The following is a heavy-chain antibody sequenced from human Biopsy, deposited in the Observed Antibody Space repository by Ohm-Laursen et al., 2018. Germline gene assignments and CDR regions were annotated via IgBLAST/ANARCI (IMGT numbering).Heavy chain of an antibody. CDR3: ARGSNEYGGLYFPH. CDR2: ISHTGYT. CDR1: GGPFTGHY. Sequence: SETLSLTRTVSGGPFTGHYWTWIRQPPGKGLEWIGHISHTGYTSYKSSLKSRVTISLDTSRKHFSLRLASLAAADTAVYYCARGSNEYGGLYFPHWGQGTLVTVSS. J-gene: IGHJ1*01. V-gene: IGHV4-59*11. D-gene: IGHD4-23*01.